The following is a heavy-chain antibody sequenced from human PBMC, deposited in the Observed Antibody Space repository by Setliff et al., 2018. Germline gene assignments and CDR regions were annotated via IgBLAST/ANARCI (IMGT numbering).Heavy chain of an antibody. D-gene: IGHD1-26*01. V-gene: IGHV2-70*04. J-gene: IGHJ4*02. CDR3: ARTSGRYGVYYFAY. Sequence: TLVNPRQTLTLTCTFSGFSLSTSEMRVSWIRQPPGKALEWLARIDWDDDKFYSTSLKTRLTISKDTSKNQVVLTMTNMDPVDTATYYCARTSGRYGVYYFAYWGQGTLVTVSS. CDR2: IDWDDDK. CDR1: GFSLSTSEMR.